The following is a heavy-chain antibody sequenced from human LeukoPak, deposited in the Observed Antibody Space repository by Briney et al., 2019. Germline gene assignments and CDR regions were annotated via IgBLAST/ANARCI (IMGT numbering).Heavy chain of an antibody. V-gene: IGHV1-69*05. CDR3: ARGVLPAAELNWFDP. Sequence: AASVKVSCKASGGTFSSYAISWVRQAPGQGLEWMGGIIPIFGTANYAQKFQGRVTITTDESTSTAYMELSSLRSEDTAVYYCARGVLPAAELNWFDPWGQGTLVTVSS. CDR2: IIPIFGTA. D-gene: IGHD2-2*01. CDR1: GGTFSSYA. J-gene: IGHJ5*02.